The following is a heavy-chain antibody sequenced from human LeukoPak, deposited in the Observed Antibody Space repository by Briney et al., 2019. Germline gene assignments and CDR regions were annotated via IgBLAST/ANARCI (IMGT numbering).Heavy chain of an antibody. CDR1: GVTFRTDT. D-gene: IGHD3-10*01. Sequence: GGSLRLSCAASGVTFRTDTKHWVRQAPGKGLEWLAVISYDGKEKYYADSVKGRFSTSRDNSKNTLYLQMNSLRDEDTAVYYCARDRPGEEEYYYGMDVWGQGTTVTVSS. CDR2: ISYDGKEK. CDR3: ARDRPGEEEYYYGMDV. V-gene: IGHV3-30*04. J-gene: IGHJ6*02.